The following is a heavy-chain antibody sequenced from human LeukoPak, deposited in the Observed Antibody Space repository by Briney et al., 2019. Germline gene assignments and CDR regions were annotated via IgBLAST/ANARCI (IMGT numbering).Heavy chain of an antibody. CDR3: AVNYDILTGYLYVY. V-gene: IGHV1-18*01. D-gene: IGHD3-9*01. Sequence: ASVKVSCKASGYTFTSYGISWVRQAPGQGLEWMGWISAYNGNTNYAQKLQGRVTMTTDTSTNTAYMELRSLRSDDTAVYYRAVNYDILTGYLYVYWGQGTLVTVSS. CDR2: ISAYNGNT. CDR1: GYTFTSYG. J-gene: IGHJ4*02.